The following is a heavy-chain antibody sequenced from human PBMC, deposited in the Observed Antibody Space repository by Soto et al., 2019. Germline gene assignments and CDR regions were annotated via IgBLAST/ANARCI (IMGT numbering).Heavy chain of an antibody. V-gene: IGHV3-23*01. D-gene: IGHD2-2*01. CDR1: GFTFSSYA. CDR2: ISGSGGST. CDR3: AKGLSDRFIVVVPAAKVAWFDP. Sequence: GGSLRLSCAASGFTFSSYAMSWVRQAPGKGLEWVSAISGSGGSTYYADSVKGRFTISRDNSKNTLYLQMNGLRAEDTAVYYCAKGLSDRFIVVVPAAKVAWFDPWGQGNLVTVSS. J-gene: IGHJ5*02.